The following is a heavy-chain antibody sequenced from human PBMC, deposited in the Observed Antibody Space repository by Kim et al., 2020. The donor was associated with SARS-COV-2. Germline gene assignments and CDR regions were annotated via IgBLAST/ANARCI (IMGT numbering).Heavy chain of an antibody. Sequence: GGSLRLSCAASGFIFSSYAMHWVRQAPGKGLEWVAVISYDGSNKYYADSVKGRFTISRDNSKNTLYLQMNSLRAEDTAVYYCTRGGVVVVTAISQYWGQG. CDR3: TRGGVVVVTAISQY. CDR2: ISYDGSNK. CDR1: GFIFSSYA. V-gene: IGHV3-30*04. J-gene: IGHJ1*01. D-gene: IGHD2-21*02.